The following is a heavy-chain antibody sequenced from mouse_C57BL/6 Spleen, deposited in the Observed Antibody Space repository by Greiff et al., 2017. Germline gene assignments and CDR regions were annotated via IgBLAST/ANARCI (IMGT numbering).Heavy chain of an antibody. D-gene: IGHD3-2*02. J-gene: IGHJ4*01. CDR2: ISSGGDYI. CDR1: GFTFSSYA. Sequence: EVMLVESGEGLVKPGGSLKLSCAASGFTFSSYAMSWVRQTPEKRLEWVAYISSGGDYIYYADTVKGRFTISRDNARNTLYLHMSSLKSEDTSMYYNSSGPYAMDYWGQGTSVTVSA. V-gene: IGHV5-9-1*02. CDR3: SSGPYAMDY.